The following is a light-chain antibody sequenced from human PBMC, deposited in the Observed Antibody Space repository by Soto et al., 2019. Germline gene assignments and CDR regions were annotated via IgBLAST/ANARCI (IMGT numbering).Light chain of an antibody. CDR2: KAS. V-gene: IGKV1-5*03. Sequence: DIQMTQSPSTLSASVGDRVTITCRASQSISSWLAWYQQKPGKAPKLLIYKASSFESGVPSRFSGSGSGTEFTLTISSLQPDDFATYYCQQYNSSPLTFGGGTKVEIK. CDR1: QSISSW. CDR3: QQYNSSPLT. J-gene: IGKJ4*01.